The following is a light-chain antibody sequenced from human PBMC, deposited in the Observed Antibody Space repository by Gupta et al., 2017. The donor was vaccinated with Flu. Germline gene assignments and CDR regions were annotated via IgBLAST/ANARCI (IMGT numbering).Light chain of an antibody. V-gene: IGKV1-33*01. CDR3: QQDDNLLT. J-gene: IGKJ4*01. CDR1: QDISNY. CDR2: DAS. Sequence: DIQMTQSPSSLSASLGDRATITCQASQDISNYLNWYQQKPGKAPKLLIYDASNLETGVPSRFSGSGSGTDFTLTSSGLQPDVVATYYLQQDDNLLTFGGGTKVEIK.